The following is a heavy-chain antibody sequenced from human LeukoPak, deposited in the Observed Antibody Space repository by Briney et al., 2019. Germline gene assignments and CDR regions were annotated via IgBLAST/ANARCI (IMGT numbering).Heavy chain of an antibody. J-gene: IGHJ4*02. D-gene: IGHD6-13*01. Sequence: PSQTLSLTCTVSGGSISSGSYYWSWIRQPAGKGLKWIGRIYTSGSTNYNPSLKSRVTISVDTSKNQFSLKLSSVTAADTAVYYCATSAAAGTGYYFDYWGQGTLVTVSS. CDR3: ATSAAAGTGYYFDY. CDR2: IYTSGST. V-gene: IGHV4-61*02. CDR1: GGSISSGSYY.